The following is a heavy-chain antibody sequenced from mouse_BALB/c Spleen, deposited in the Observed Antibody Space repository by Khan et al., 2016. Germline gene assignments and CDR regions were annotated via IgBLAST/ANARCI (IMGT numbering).Heavy chain of an antibody. J-gene: IGHJ2*01. CDR1: GFNIKDYY. D-gene: IGHD2-1*01. CDR3: NAIYYGNYIYFDY. Sequence: VRLQQSGAELVRSGASVRLSCTASGFNIKDYYMHWVKQRPEQGLEWIGWIDPENGATEYAPKFQGKATMTADTSSNTAYLQLSSLTSEDTAVYYCNAIYYGNYIYFDYWGQGTTLTVSS. V-gene: IGHV14-4*02. CDR2: IDPENGAT.